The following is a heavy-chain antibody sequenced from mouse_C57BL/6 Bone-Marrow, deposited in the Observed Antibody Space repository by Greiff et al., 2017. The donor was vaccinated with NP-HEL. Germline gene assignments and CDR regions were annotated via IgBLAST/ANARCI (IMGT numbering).Heavy chain of an antibody. J-gene: IGHJ4*01. Sequence: EVHLVASEGGLVQPGSSMKLSCTTSGFTFSDYYMAWVRQVPEKGLDWVANINYDGSSTYYLDSLKSRFIISRDNAKNILYLQMSSLKSEDTATYYCAREGGLRRRTYAMDYWGQGTSVTVSS. CDR2: INYDGSST. CDR3: AREGGLRRRTYAMDY. CDR1: GFTFSDYY. V-gene: IGHV5-16*01. D-gene: IGHD2-4*01.